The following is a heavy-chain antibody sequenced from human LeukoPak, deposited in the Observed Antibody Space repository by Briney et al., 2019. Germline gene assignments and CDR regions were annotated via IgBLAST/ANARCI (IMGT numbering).Heavy chain of an antibody. J-gene: IGHJ5*02. V-gene: IGHV4-39*01. D-gene: IGHD6-19*01. Sequence: SETLSLTCTVSGGSISSSSYYWGWIRQPPGKGLEWIGSIYYSGSTYYNPSLKSRVTISVDTSKTHFSLRLSSVTAADTAMYYCARHQWLESNWFDPWGQGTLVTVSS. CDR1: GGSISSSSYY. CDR3: ARHQWLESNWFDP. CDR2: IYYSGST.